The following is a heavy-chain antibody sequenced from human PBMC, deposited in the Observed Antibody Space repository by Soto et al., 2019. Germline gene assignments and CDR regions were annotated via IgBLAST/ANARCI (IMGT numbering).Heavy chain of an antibody. D-gene: IGHD5-18*01. Sequence: QVQLQESGPGLVKPSQTLALTCTVSGDSIFGGYYYWSWISQPPGKVIQWVGSIYYSGRTYYNPCLTSRVAISVDTSQKQFPLKLSSVTAYDTAVYFFARDVDSTILNPNEAFGIGGQGTMVTVSS. CDR3: ARDVDSTILNPNEAFGI. V-gene: IGHV4-30-4*01. J-gene: IGHJ3*02. CDR2: IYYSGRT. CDR1: GDSIFGGYYY.